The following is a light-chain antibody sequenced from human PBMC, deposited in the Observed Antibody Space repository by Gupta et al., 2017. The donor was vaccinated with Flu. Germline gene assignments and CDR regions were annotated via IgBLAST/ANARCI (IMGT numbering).Light chain of an antibody. CDR3: AAEYASRNVVV. J-gene: IGLJ2*01. Sequence: RVTISCSASSSNVGSRDVYWDLHLTASAPRLLIYGHKKRYAGVPDRFSASKSGTAASVTTTGLQAEDEADYYCAAEYASRNVVVFGGGTKLTVL. CDR2: GHK. V-gene: IGLV1-44*01. CDR1: SSNVGSRD.